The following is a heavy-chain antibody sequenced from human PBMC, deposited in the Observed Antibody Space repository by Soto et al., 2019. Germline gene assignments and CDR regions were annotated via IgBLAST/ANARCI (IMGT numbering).Heavy chain of an antibody. J-gene: IGHJ3*02. D-gene: IGHD5-12*01. CDR2: ISSSGSTI. CDR1: GFTFSSYE. V-gene: IGHV3-48*03. CDR3: ARPLDMATMGGWAAFDI. Sequence: EVQLVESGGGLVQPGGSLRLSCAASGFTFSSYEMNWVRQAPGKGLEWVSYISSSGSTIYYADSVKGRFTISRDNAKNSLYLQMNSLIAEDTAVYYCARPLDMATMGGWAAFDIWVQGTMVTVSS.